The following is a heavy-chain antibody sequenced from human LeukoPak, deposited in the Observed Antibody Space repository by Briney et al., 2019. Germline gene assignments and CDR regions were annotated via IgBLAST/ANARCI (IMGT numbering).Heavy chain of an antibody. V-gene: IGHV1-2*02. CDR1: GYTFSDFY. Sequence: ASVKVSCKASGYTFSDFYIHWVRQAPGQGLEYVGWITPKSGDTYSPQRFQGRVTMSRDASISTAYMELSSLRSDDTAVYFCARVRLADERAWAYWGQGTLVTVSS. CDR3: ARVRLADERAWAY. CDR2: ITPKSGDT. J-gene: IGHJ4*02. D-gene: IGHD3-3*02.